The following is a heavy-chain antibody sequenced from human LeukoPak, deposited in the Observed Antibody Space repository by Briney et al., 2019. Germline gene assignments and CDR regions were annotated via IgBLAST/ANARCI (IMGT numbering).Heavy chain of an antibody. V-gene: IGHV4-4*02. Sequence: PSETLSLTCAVSGVSISSSDWWIWVRQPPGKGLEWIGEIYHSGTTNYNPSLKSRVTISVDKSKNQFSLQLSSVTAADTAMYYCASHDFGDYVWGQGTLVTVSS. CDR3: ASHDFGDYV. D-gene: IGHD4-17*01. CDR2: IYHSGTT. CDR1: GVSISSSDW. J-gene: IGHJ4*02.